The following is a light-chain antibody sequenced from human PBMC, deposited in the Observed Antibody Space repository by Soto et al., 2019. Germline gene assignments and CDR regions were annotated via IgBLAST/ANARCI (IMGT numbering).Light chain of an antibody. V-gene: IGLV2-14*01. CDR2: EVS. CDR1: SSDVGGYNY. Sequence: AALTQPGSVTGSPWQVVTISCTGTSSDVGGYNYVSWYQQHPGKAPKLMIYEVSNRPSGVSNRFSGSKSGNTASLTNSGLQAEDEADYYCSSYTSSSTLDVFGTGTKVTVL. CDR3: SSYTSSSTLDV. J-gene: IGLJ1*01.